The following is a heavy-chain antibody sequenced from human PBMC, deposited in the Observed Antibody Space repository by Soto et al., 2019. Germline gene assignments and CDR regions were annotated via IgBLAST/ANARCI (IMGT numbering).Heavy chain of an antibody. V-gene: IGHV1-2*02. Sequence: QVQLVQSGAEVKEPGDSVRVYCEASGYTFTAYHIHWVRQAPGQGLEWMGWINPKFGDTTYAQDFQGSVSMTRDMSISPVYMELSRLTSDDTAIYYCARNMDYYYGRGSGNGHGVWGQGTTVTVFS. CDR3: ARNMDYYYGRGSGNGHGV. J-gene: IGHJ6*02. CDR2: INPKFGDT. CDR1: GYTFTAYH. D-gene: IGHD3-10*02.